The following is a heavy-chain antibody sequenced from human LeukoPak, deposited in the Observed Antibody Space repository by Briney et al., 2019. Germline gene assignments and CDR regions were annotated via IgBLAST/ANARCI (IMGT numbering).Heavy chain of an antibody. Sequence: GGSLRLSCAASGFDFSTYYLNWVRQAPGKGLEWVSSISSSSSNIFYSDLVKGRFTISRDNAKNTLYLEMNSLRGEDTAVYYCARVFADDDQSKYRYFDYWGQGTLVTVSS. J-gene: IGHJ4*02. CDR2: ISSSSSNI. CDR1: GFDFSTYY. D-gene: IGHD2-2*01. CDR3: ARVFADDDQSKYRYFDY. V-gene: IGHV3-21*01.